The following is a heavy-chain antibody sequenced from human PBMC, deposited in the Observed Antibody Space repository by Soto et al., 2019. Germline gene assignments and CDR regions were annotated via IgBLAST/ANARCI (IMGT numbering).Heavy chain of an antibody. J-gene: IGHJ4*02. CDR2: IYYSGST. CDR1: GGSISSSSYY. V-gene: IGHV4-39*01. CDR3: ASLNIVATISLDY. D-gene: IGHD5-12*01. Sequence: SETLSLTCTVSGGSISSSSYYWGWIRQPPGKGLEWIGSIYYSGSTYYNPSLKSRVTISVDTSKNQFSLKLSSVTAADTAVYYFASLNIVATISLDYWGQGTLVTVSS.